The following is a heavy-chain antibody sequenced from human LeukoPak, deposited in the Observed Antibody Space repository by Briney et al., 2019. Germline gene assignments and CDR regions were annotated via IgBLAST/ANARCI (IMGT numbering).Heavy chain of an antibody. CDR2: ICTSGST. CDR3: ARDLGYDSSGYYL. J-gene: IGHJ4*02. CDR1: GGSISSGSYY. D-gene: IGHD3-22*01. Sequence: PSQTLSLTCTVSGGSISSGSYYWSWIRQPAGEGLEWIGRICTSGSTNYNPSLKSRVTISVDTSKNQFSLKLSSVTAADTAVYYCARDLGYDSSGYYLWGQGTLVTVSS. V-gene: IGHV4-61*02.